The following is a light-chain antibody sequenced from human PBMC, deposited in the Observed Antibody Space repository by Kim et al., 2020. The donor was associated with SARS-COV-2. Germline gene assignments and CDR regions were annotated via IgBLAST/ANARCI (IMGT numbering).Light chain of an antibody. V-gene: IGLV1-44*01. CDR2: SNN. J-gene: IGLJ3*02. Sequence: QSALTQPPSASGTPGQRVTISCSGSSSSIGSNTVNWYQQLPGTAPKLLIYSNNQRPSGVPDRFSGSKSGTSASLAISGLQSEDEADYYCASWDDSLNGHVFGGGTQLTVL. CDR3: ASWDDSLNGHV. CDR1: SSSIGSNT.